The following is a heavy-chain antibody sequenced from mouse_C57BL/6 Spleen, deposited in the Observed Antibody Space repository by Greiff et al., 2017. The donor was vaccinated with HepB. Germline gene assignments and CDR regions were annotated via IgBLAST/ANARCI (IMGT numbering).Heavy chain of an antibody. CDR3: ARGGDGVMDY. D-gene: IGHD1-1*02. CDR2: IYPSDSET. J-gene: IGHJ4*01. CDR1: GYTFTSYW. V-gene: IGHV1-61*01. Sequence: QVQLQQSGAELVRPGSSVKLSCKASGYTFTSYWMDWVKQRPGQGLEWIGNIYPSDSETHYNQKFKDKATLTVDKSSSTAYMQLSSLTSEDSAVYYCARGGDGVMDYWGQGTSVTVSS.